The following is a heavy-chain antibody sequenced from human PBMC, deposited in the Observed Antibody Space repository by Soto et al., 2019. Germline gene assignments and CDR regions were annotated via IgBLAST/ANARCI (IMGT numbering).Heavy chain of an antibody. CDR3: SRVGMTARHPPYLVL. V-gene: IGHV4-30-4*01. D-gene: IGHD2-21*02. Sequence: QVQLQESGPGLVKPSQTLSLTCTVSGASLDGSDFYWSWIRQPPGEGLQWIGHIYYSGSTYYNSSLKSRLTILVDTSKNEFYLSLTSVTAADTAVYYCSRVGMTARHPPYLVLLGRGTLITVSS. CDR1: GASLDGSDFY. J-gene: IGHJ2*01. CDR2: IYYSGST.